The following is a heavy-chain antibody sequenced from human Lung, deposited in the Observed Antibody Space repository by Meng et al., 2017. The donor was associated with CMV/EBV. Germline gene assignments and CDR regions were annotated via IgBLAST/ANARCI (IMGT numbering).Heavy chain of an antibody. V-gene: IGHV3-72*01. CDR2: TRNKASGFTT. J-gene: IGHJ4*02. D-gene: IGHD1-14*01. CDR3: ARAGAGTRYFDY. CDR1: GLTLSDYS. Sequence: SGLTLSDYSMDWVRQAPGKGLEWVARTRNKASGFTTEYAASVKGRFTISRDDSKNSLYLQMDSLKTEDTAVYHCARAGAGTRYFDYWGQGTLVTVSS.